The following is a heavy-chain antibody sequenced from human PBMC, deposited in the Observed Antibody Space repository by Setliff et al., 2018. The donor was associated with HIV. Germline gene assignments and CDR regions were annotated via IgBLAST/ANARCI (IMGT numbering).Heavy chain of an antibody. D-gene: IGHD6-13*01. CDR2: INPDGSHR. Sequence: PGGSLRLSCAASGFTFTISWMNWVRQAPGKGLEWVANINPDGSHRDYVDSVKGRFTISRDNAKNSLYLQMNSLRAEDTAVYYCARDPTYSSSWYYFDYWGQGTLVTVSS. CDR1: GFTFTISW. J-gene: IGHJ4*02. CDR3: ARDPTYSSSWYYFDY. V-gene: IGHV3-7*03.